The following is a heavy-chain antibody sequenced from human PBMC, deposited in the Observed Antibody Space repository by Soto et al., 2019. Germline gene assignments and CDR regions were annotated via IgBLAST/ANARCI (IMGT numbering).Heavy chain of an antibody. D-gene: IGHD6-13*01. J-gene: IGHJ6*02. CDR2: IWYDGSNK. CDR3: ARKYSSSWDYYYYGMDV. Sequence: GGSLRLSCAASGFTFSSYGMHWVRQAPGKGLEWVAVIWYDGSNKYYADSVKGRFTISRDNSKNTLYLQMNSLRAEDTAVYYCARKYSSSWDYYYYGMDVWAKGPRSPSP. CDR1: GFTFSSYG. V-gene: IGHV3-33*01.